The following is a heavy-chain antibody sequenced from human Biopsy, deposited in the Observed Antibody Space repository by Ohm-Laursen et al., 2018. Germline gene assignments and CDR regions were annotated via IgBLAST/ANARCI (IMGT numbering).Heavy chain of an antibody. CDR3: TGDSGGLGDY. CDR1: GFTFSRSV. D-gene: IGHD2-8*02. CDR2: IHGDERSA. J-gene: IGHJ4*02. V-gene: IGHV3-74*03. Sequence: ETLSLTCAASGFTFSRSVMHWVRQAPGKGLMWVSRIHGDERSATYAEPVKGRFTISRDNAKNTLHLQMNSLRAEDTAVYYCTGDSGGLGDYWGQGTLVTVSS.